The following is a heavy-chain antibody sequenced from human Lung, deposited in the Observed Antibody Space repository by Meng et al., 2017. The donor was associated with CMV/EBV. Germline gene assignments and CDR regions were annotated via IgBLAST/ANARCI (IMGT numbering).Heavy chain of an antibody. CDR2: INHRGST. D-gene: IGHD3-22*01. Sequence: SETLSLTCAVYGGSFSGYYWSWSRQSPGKGLEWIGEINHRGSTNYNPSLKSRLTISVDTSKNQFSLKLNSVTAADTAVYYCARGSTSVTMIVVVITAASLAYDSWGQGTLVTVSS. CDR3: ARGSTSVTMIVVVITAASLAYDS. J-gene: IGHJ4*02. CDR1: GGSFSGYY. V-gene: IGHV4-34*01.